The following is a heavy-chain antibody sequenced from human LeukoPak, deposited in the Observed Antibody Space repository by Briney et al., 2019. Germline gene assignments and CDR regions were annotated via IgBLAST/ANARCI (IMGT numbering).Heavy chain of an antibody. CDR3: ARQDPVGFFQHGMDV. V-gene: IGHV4-59*08. Sequence: PSETLSLTCTVSGGSISGYFWSCIRQPPGKGLEWIGYIYYSGATLYSPSLKSRVTMSVDTFKNQFSLRLSSVTAADTAVYYCARQDPVGFFQHGMDVGGRGPTVTVSS. CDR2: IYYSGAT. CDR1: GGSISGYF. J-gene: IGHJ6*04. D-gene: IGHD1-26*01.